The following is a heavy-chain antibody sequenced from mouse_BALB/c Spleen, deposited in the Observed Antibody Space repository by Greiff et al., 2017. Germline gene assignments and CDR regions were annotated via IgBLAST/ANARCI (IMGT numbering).Heavy chain of an antibody. Sequence: VQLQASGAELVKPGASVKLFCKASGYTFTCYYMYWVKQRPGQGLEWIGEINPSNGGTKFNEKFKSKATLTVDKSSSTAYMQLSSLTSEDSAVYYCTKDSTDIYAMDYWGQGTSVTVSS. J-gene: IGHJ4*01. D-gene: IGHD1-1*01. CDR3: TKDSTDIYAMDY. V-gene: IGHV1S16*01. CDR2: INPSNGGT. CDR1: GYTFTCYY.